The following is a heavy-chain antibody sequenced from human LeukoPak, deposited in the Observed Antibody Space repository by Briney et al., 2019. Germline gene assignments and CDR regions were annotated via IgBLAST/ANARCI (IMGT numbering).Heavy chain of an antibody. J-gene: IGHJ4*02. CDR3: AKGYGSGSYYSFDY. CDR1: GFTVSSNY. Sequence: PGGSLRLSCAASGFTVSSNYMSWVRQAPGKGLEWVSGISWNSGSIGYADPVKGRFTISRGNAKNSLYLQMNSLRAEDTALYYCAKGYGSGSYYSFDYWGQGTLVTVSS. D-gene: IGHD3-10*01. CDR2: ISWNSGSI. V-gene: IGHV3-9*01.